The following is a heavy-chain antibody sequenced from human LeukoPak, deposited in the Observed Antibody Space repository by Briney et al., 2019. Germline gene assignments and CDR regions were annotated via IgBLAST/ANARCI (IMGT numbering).Heavy chain of an antibody. Sequence: PSETLSLTCAVYGGSFSGYYWSWIRQPPGKGLEWIGEINHSGSTNYNPSLKSRVTISVDTSKNQFSLKLSSVTAADTAVYYCARGSWNYGYDWGQGTLVTVSS. D-gene: IGHD1-7*01. CDR2: INHSGST. CDR3: ARGSWNYGYD. J-gene: IGHJ4*02. V-gene: IGHV4-34*01. CDR1: GGSFSGYY.